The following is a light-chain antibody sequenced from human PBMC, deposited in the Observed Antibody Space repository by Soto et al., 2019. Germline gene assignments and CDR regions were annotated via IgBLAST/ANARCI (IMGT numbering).Light chain of an antibody. CDR3: QQYGSSPWT. V-gene: IGKV3-20*01. Sequence: ENVLTQAPGTLSLSPGERATLSCRASQSVSSSYLAWYQQKPGQAPRLLIYGASSRATGIPDRFSRSGSGTDFTLTISRLEPEDFAVYYCQQYGSSPWTFGQGTKVDIK. J-gene: IGKJ1*01. CDR1: QSVSSSY. CDR2: GAS.